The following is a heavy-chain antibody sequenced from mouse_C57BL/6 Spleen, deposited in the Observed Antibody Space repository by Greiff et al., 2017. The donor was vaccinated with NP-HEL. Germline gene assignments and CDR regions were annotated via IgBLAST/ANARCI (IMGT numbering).Heavy chain of an antibody. CDR1: GYTFTSYG. D-gene: IGHD2-4*01. CDR3: VVYYDYDEGFAY. CDR2: IYPRSGNT. J-gene: IGHJ3*01. V-gene: IGHV1-81*01. Sequence: VQRVESGAELARPGASVKLSCKASGYTFTSYGISWVKQRTGQGLEWIGEIYPRSGNTYYNEKFKGKATLTADKSSSTAYMELRSLTSEDSAVYFCVVYYDYDEGFAYWGQGTLVTVSA.